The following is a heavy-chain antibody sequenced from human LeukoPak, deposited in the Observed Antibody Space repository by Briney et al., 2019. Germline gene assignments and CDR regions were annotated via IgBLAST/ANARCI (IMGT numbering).Heavy chain of an antibody. CDR1: GFTFSSSA. CDR2: ITHSGGST. D-gene: IGHD5-18*01. V-gene: IGHV3-23*01. Sequence: GGSLRLSCAASGFTFSSSAMTWVRQAPGKGLECVSTITHSGGSTYYADSVKGRFTISRDNSKNTLYLQMNSLRADDTAVYYCAKDASYNYGPLESWGRGSLVTVSS. J-gene: IGHJ4*02. CDR3: AKDASYNYGPLES.